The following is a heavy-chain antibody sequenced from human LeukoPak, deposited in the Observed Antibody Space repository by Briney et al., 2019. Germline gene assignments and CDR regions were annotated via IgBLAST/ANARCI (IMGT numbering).Heavy chain of an antibody. J-gene: IGHJ5*02. CDR1: GGSFSGYY. CDR2: INHSGST. CDR3: ASARLMYYNSTSCYKRGWFDP. Sequence: SETLSLTCAVYGGSFSGYYWSWIRQPPGKGLEWIGEINHSGSTNYNPSLKSRVTISVDTSKNQFSLKLSSVTAADTAVYYCASARLMYYNSTSCYKRGWFDPWGRETLVTVLS. D-gene: IGHD2-2*02. V-gene: IGHV4-34*01.